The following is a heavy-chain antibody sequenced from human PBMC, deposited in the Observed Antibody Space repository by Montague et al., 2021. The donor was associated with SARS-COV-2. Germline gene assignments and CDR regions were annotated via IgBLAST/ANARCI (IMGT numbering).Heavy chain of an antibody. Sequence: PALVKPTQTLTLTCTFSGFSLSTSGMCVSWIRQPPGKALEWLARIDWDYDKYYSTSLKTRLTISKDTSNNQVVLTMTNVDPVDTATYYCAREVGTVVTLDYWGQGTLVTVSS. CDR3: AREVGTVVTLDY. CDR1: GFSLSTSGMC. J-gene: IGHJ4*02. D-gene: IGHD4-23*01. CDR2: IDWDYDK. V-gene: IGHV2-70*11.